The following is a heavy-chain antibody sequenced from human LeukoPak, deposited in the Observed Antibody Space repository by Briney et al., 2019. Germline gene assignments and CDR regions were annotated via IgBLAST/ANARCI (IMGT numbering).Heavy chain of an antibody. D-gene: IGHD3-3*01. J-gene: IGHJ4*02. Sequence: PGGSLRLSCAGSGFSLSGSALHWVRQASGKGLEWVGRIRSKANDYATVYAAPVKGRFTISRDDSKNTAYLQMNSLKPADTAVYYCTRSNDFWSGCPDSWGQGTLVTVSS. V-gene: IGHV3-73*01. CDR3: TRSNDFWSGCPDS. CDR2: IRSKANDYAT. CDR1: GFSLSGSA.